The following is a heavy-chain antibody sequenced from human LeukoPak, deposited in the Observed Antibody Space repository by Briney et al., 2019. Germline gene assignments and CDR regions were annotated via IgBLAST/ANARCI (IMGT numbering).Heavy chain of an antibody. J-gene: IGHJ6*03. CDR1: GFTFSSYW. V-gene: IGHV3-7*01. CDR2: IRQDGSET. D-gene: IGHD4/OR15-4a*01. Sequence: PGGSLRLSCAASGFTFSSYWMSWVRQAPGTGLEWVANIRQDGSETYYMDSLKGRFTVSRDNAKNSLYLQINSLRAGDTAVYYCARVGGAEYYYYYMDVWGKGTTVTVSS. CDR3: ARVGGAEYYYYYMDV.